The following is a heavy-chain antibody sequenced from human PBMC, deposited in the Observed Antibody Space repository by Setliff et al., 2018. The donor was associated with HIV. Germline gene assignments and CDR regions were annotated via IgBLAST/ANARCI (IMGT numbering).Heavy chain of an antibody. CDR2: IWYDGSNR. Sequence: PGGSLRLSCAASGFTFSDYGMHWVRQAPGKGLEWVAMIWYDGSNRYYEDSVKGRFTISRDNAKNSLYLQMYSLRVEDTAVYYCARKTPGLGPFEYWGQGTLVTVSS. J-gene: IGHJ4*02. V-gene: IGHV3-33*08. D-gene: IGHD1-26*01. CDR1: GFTFSDYG. CDR3: ARKTPGLGPFEY.